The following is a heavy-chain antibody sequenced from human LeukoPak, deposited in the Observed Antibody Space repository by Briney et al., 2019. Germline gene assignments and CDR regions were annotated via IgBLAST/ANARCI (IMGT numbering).Heavy chain of an antibody. J-gene: IGHJ3*02. D-gene: IGHD2-2*01. CDR1: GGSISSGGYY. CDR2: IYYSGST. V-gene: IGHV4-61*08. Sequence: PSETLSLTCTVSGGSISSGGYYWSWIRQHPGKGLEWIGHIYYSGSTNYNPSLKSRVTISVDTSKNQFSLKLSSVTAADTAVYYCARQLVVVPAAMTDAFDIWGQGTMVTVSS. CDR3: ARQLVVVPAAMTDAFDI.